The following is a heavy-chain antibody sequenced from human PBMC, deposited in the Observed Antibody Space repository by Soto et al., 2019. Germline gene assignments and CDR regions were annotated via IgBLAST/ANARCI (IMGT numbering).Heavy chain of an antibody. CDR2: IYYSGST. D-gene: IGHD6-6*01. J-gene: IGHJ6*02. CDR1: GGSISSGGYY. CDR3: ASIAARNYYGMDV. V-gene: IGHV4-31*03. Sequence: SETLSLTCTVSGGSISSGGYYWSWIRQHPGKGLEWIGYIYYSGSTYYNPSLKSRVTISVDTSKNQFSLKLSSVTAADTAVYYCASIAARNYYGMDVWGQGTTVTVS.